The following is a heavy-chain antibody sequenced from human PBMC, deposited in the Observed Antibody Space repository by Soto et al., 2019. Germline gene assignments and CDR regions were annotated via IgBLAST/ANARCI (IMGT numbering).Heavy chain of an antibody. J-gene: IGHJ4*02. D-gene: IGHD5-18*01. CDR1: GGSISNYY. CDR3: ARHRYSYGVYYFDY. Sequence: PSETLSLTCIVSGGSISNYYWSWIRQPPGKGLEWIGYIHYSGSTNYNPSLTSRVTISVDTSKNQFSLKLSSVTAADTAVYYCARHRYSYGVYYFDYWGQGTLVTVSS. V-gene: IGHV4-59*08. CDR2: IHYSGST.